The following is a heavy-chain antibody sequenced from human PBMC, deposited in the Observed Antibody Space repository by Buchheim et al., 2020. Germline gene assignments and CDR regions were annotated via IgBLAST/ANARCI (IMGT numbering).Heavy chain of an antibody. Sequence: EVQLVESGGGLVQPGGSLRLSCAASGFTFSSYEMNWVRQAPGKGLEWVSYISSSGSTLYYADSVKGRFTISRDNSKNTLYLQMNSLRAEDTAVYYCATQRGSGLAQHWGQGTL. V-gene: IGHV3-48*03. CDR3: ATQRGSGLAQH. CDR1: GFTFSSYE. J-gene: IGHJ1*01. D-gene: IGHD3-3*01. CDR2: ISSSGSTL.